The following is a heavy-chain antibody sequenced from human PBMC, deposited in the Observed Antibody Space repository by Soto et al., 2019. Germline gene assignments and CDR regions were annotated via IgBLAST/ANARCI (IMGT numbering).Heavy chain of an antibody. D-gene: IGHD2-15*01. CDR3: ATVLVGATRHPDSDS. V-gene: IGHV4-39*02. CDR2: IYYDGST. CDR1: GGSINNNNYY. Sequence: PSETLSLTSTVSGGSINNNNYYWAWIGQPAGKGLSWIASIYYDGSTYYNSSLKSRVTISRDTSKNHFSLRLTSMTAADTAVYYCATVLVGATRHPDSDSWGQGTLVTVSS. J-gene: IGHJ4*02.